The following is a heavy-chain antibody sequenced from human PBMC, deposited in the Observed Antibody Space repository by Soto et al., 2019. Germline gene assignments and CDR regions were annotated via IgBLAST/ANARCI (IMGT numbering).Heavy chain of an antibody. D-gene: IGHD2-8*01. J-gene: IGHJ4*02. CDR3: ATGPMDCTNGVCPHGHGY. CDR2: IIPIFGTA. CDR1: GGTFSSYA. Sequence: QVQLVQSGAEVKKPGSSVKVSCKASGGTFSSYAISWVRQAPGQGLEWMGGIIPIFGTANYAQKFQGRVTITADESTSTAYMELSSLRSEDTAVYYCATGPMDCTNGVCPHGHGYWGQGTLVTVSS. V-gene: IGHV1-69*01.